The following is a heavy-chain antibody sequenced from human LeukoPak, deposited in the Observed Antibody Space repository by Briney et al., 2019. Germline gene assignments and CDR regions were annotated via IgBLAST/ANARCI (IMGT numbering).Heavy chain of an antibody. CDR2: ISSTGGST. V-gene: IGHV3-64*01. CDR3: ARGAEYGYRSVYYFFDY. D-gene: IGHD6-19*01. J-gene: IGHJ4*02. Sequence: GGSLRLSCAASGFGFSSYAMHWVRQAPGKGLEYVSAISSTGGSTCYANSVQGRFTISRDNSKNTLFLQMGSLRAEDMAVYYCARGAEYGYRSVYYFFDYWGQGTLVTVSS. CDR1: GFGFSSYA.